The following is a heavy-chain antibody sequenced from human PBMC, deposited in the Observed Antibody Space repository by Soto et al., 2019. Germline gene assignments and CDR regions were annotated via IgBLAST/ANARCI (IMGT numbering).Heavy chain of an antibody. J-gene: IGHJ5*02. CDR1: NGSVISGSHY. V-gene: IGHV4-61*01. CDR2: VYYTGDA. CDR3: ARAPTTIVLAVGLDP. Sequence: QVQLQESGPGLVKPSETLSLTCTVSNGSVISGSHYWSWIRQAPGKGLEWIGYVYYTGDANYNPSLKSRVSISVDTSKNQFSLKLTSVTAEDTAVYYCARAPTTIVLAVGLDPWGQGTLVTVSS. D-gene: IGHD2-8*01.